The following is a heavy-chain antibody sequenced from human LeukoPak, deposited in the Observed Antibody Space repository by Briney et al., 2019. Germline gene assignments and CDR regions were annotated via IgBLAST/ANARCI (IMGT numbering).Heavy chain of an antibody. Sequence: QTGGSLRLSCAASGFTFDDYAMHWVRQAPGKGLEWVSGISWNSGSIGYADSVKGRFTISRDNAKNSLYLQMNSLRAEDTALYYCVKDGDYDYYFDYWGQGTLVTVSS. V-gene: IGHV3-9*01. CDR2: ISWNSGSI. D-gene: IGHD5-12*01. CDR3: VKDGDYDYYFDY. J-gene: IGHJ4*02. CDR1: GFTFDDYA.